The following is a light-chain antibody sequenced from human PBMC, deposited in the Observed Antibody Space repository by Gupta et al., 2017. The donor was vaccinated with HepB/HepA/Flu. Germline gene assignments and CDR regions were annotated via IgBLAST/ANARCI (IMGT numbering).Light chain of an antibody. V-gene: IGKV3-20*01. Sequence: IVFTQSPGTLSFSPGERATLSCRTSQTGSSTYLAWYQQKPGQAPRLLIYGASNRANGLPDRFSGSGSGTEFTVTISRLEPEDFAVYYWHQYGSSSWTVGQGTEVEIK. CDR3: HQYGSSSWT. J-gene: IGKJ1*01. CDR1: QTGSSTY. CDR2: GAS.